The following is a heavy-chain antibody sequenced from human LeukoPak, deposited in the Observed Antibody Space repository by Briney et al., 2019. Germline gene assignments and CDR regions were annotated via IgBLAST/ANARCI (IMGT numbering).Heavy chain of an antibody. J-gene: IGHJ4*02. D-gene: IGHD4-17*01. CDR2: INPSGGST. CDR3: ARLAYGDYTRFDY. CDR1: GYTFTSYY. Sequence: ASVKVSCKASGYTFTSYYIDWVRQAPGQGLEWMGIINPSGGSTSYAQKFQGRVTMTRDTSTSTVYMELSSLRSEDTAVYYCARLAYGDYTRFDYWGQGTLVTVSS. V-gene: IGHV1-46*01.